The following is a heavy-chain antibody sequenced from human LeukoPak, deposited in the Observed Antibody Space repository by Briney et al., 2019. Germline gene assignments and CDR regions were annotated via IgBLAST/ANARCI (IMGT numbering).Heavy chain of an antibody. J-gene: IGHJ3*02. V-gene: IGHV1-24*01. Sequence: ASVKVSCKVSGYTLSELSMHWVRQSPGKGLEWMGGFDVAETDTIYAQKFKGRVTMTEDTSTDTAYMELSSLRSEGTAVYYCATSHEWELPQLDAFDIWGQGTMVTVSS. D-gene: IGHD1-26*01. CDR1: GYTLSELS. CDR2: FDVAETDT. CDR3: ATSHEWELPQLDAFDI.